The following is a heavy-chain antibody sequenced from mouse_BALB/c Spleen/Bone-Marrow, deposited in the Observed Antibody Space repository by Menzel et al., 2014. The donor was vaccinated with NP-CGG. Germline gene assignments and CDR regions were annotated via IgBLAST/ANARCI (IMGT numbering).Heavy chain of an antibody. J-gene: IGHJ1*01. Sequence: VQLQQSGAELVKPGASVKLSCKASGYTFTSYWMHWVKQRPGQGLEWIGEINPSNGRTNYNEKFESKATLTVDKSSSTAYMQLSSLTSEDSAVYYCAPYYYGSSYGFYWYFDVWGAGTTVTVSS. V-gene: IGHV1S81*02. CDR2: INPSNGRT. CDR1: GYTFTSYW. CDR3: APYYYGSSYGFYWYFDV. D-gene: IGHD1-1*01.